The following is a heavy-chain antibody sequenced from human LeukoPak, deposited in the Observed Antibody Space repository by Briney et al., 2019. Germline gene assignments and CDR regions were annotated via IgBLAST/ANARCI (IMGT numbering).Heavy chain of an antibody. CDR3: AKAGGYYDSSGYRDPLDY. D-gene: IGHD3-22*01. CDR1: GFTVSSNY. V-gene: IGHV3-66*01. Sequence: GGSLRLSCAASGFTVSSNYMSWVRQAPGKGLEWVSVIYSGGSTYYADSVKGRFTISRDNSKNTLYLQMNSLRAEDTAVYYCAKAGGYYDSSGYRDPLDYWGQGTLVTVSS. CDR2: IYSGGST. J-gene: IGHJ4*02.